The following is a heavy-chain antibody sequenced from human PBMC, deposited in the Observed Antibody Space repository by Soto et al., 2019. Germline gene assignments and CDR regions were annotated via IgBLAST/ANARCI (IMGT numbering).Heavy chain of an antibody. CDR2: IYNSGST. CDR3: ARDVYSFFWAFDY. V-gene: IGHV4-61*01. J-gene: IGHJ4*01. D-gene: IGHD2-21*01. Sequence: SETLSLTCTVSGGSVSSGTYHWSWIRQPPGKGLEWIGYIYNSGSTNFNPSLKSRVTISVDTSKNQLSLELSSVTAADTVVYFCARDVYSFFWAFDYWGHGTLVTVSS. CDR1: GGSVSSGTYH.